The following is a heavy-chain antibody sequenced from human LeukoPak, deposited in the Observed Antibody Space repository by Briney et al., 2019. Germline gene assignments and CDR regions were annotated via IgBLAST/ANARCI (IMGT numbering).Heavy chain of an antibody. D-gene: IGHD2-15*01. Sequence: PGGTLRLSCVASGFTFRLYGMAWVRQAPGKGLEWVSAISDTGNTYHADSVKGRFTISRDSSKNTLFLQMNRLRPEDAAVYYCAKAPVTTCRGAFCYPFDYWGLGTLVTVSS. CDR1: GFTFRLYG. CDR3: AKAPVTTCRGAFCYPFDY. V-gene: IGHV3-23*01. J-gene: IGHJ4*02. CDR2: ISDTGNT.